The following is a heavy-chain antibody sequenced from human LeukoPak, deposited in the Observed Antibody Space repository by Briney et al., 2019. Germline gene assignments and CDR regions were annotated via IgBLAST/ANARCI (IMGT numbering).Heavy chain of an antibody. V-gene: IGHV3-30*02. D-gene: IGHD6-6*01. Sequence: PGGSLRLSCAASGFTFSSYGMHWVRQAPGKGLEWVAFIRYDGNNKYYADSVKGRFTVSRDNSKNTLYLQMNSLRAADTAVYYCARDEGTSYLSSFDYWGQGTLVTVSS. CDR1: GFTFSSYG. J-gene: IGHJ4*02. CDR2: IRYDGNNK. CDR3: ARDEGTSYLSSFDY.